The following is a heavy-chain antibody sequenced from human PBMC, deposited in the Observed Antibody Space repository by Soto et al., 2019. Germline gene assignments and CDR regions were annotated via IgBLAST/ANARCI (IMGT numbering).Heavy chain of an antibody. CDR2: ISAYNGNT. J-gene: IGHJ6*02. CDR3: ARDSAYQLPNYGMDV. CDR1: GYTFTSYG. Sequence: QVQLVQSGAEVKKPGASVKVSCKASGYTFTSYGISWVRQAPGQGLEWMGWISAYNGNTNYAQKLQGRVTMTTDTSTSTAYMELRSPRSDDTAVYYCARDSAYQLPNYGMDVWGQGTTVTVSS. V-gene: IGHV1-18*01. D-gene: IGHD2-2*01.